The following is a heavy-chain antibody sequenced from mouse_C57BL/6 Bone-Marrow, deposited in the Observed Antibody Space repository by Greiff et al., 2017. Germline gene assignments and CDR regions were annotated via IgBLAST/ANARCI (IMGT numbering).Heavy chain of an antibody. D-gene: IGHD2-5*01. V-gene: IGHV14-4*01. CDR1: GFNIKDDY. CDR3: TTGGSNFSMDY. J-gene: IGHJ4*01. Sequence: VQLKQSGAELVRPGASVKLSCTASGFNIKDDYMHWVKQRPEQGLEWIGWFAPENGDTEYASKFQGKATITADTSSNTAYLQLSSLTSEDTAVYYCTTGGSNFSMDYWGQGTSVTVSS. CDR2: FAPENGDT.